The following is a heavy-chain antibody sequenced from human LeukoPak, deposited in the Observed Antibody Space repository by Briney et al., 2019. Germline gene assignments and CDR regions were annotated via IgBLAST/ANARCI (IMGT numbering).Heavy chain of an antibody. CDR2: ISSSSSYI. V-gene: IGHV3-21*01. Sequence: KPGGSLRLSCAASGFTFSSYSMNWVRQAPGRGLEWVSSISSSSSYIYYADSVKGRFTISRDNAKNSLYLQMNSLRAEDTAVYYCARVLLRSRLGNWFDPWGQGTLVTVSS. CDR3: ARVLLRSRLGNWFDP. D-gene: IGHD2-21*01. CDR1: GFTFSSYS. J-gene: IGHJ5*02.